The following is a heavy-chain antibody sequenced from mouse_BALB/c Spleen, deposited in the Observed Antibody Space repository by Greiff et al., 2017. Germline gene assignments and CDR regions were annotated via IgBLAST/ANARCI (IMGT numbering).Heavy chain of an antibody. Sequence: VQLQESGAELVRSGASVKLSCTASGFNIKDYYMHWVKQRPEQGLEWIGWIDPENGDTEYAPKFQGKATMTADTSSNTAYLQLSSLTSEDTAVYYCYAPYGNPWYFDVWGAGTTVTVSS. CDR1: GFNIKDYY. CDR2: IDPENGDT. D-gene: IGHD2-1*01. J-gene: IGHJ1*01. V-gene: IGHV14-4*02. CDR3: YAPYGNPWYFDV.